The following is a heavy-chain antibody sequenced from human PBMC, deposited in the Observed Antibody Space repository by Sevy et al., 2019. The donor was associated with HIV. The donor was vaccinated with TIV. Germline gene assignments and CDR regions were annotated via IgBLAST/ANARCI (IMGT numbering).Heavy chain of an antibody. CDR2: IKQDGSEK. CDR3: ARDRFTYYYDSSGYYGMDV. CDR1: GFTFSSYW. J-gene: IGHJ6*02. Sequence: GGALRLSCAASGFTFSSYWMSWVRQAPGKGLEWVANIKQDGSEKYYVDSVKGRFTIYRENAKNSLYLQMNSLRAEDTAVYYCARDRFTYYYDSSGYYGMDVWGQGTTVTVSS. D-gene: IGHD3-22*01. V-gene: IGHV3-7*01.